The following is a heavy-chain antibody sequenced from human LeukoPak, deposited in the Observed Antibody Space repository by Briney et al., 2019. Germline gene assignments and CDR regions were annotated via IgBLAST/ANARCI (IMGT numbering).Heavy chain of an antibody. J-gene: IGHJ4*02. Sequence: GGSLRLSCAASGFTFSTYAMTWVRQAPAKGLEWVSGISTSGDRTYYADSVKGRFTISRDNSKNTLYLQMNSLRAEDTAEYYCARSAVGTSCCTAVDYWGQGTLVTVSS. V-gene: IGHV3-23*01. D-gene: IGHD1-26*01. CDR3: ARSAVGTSCCTAVDY. CDR1: GFTFSTYA. CDR2: ISTSGDRT.